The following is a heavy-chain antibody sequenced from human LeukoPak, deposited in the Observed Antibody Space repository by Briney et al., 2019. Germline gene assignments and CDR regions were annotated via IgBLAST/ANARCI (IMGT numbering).Heavy chain of an antibody. J-gene: IGHJ4*02. CDR2: IYYSGST. Sequence: SETLSLTCTVSGGSISSSSYYWGWIRQPPGKGLEWIGSIYYSGSTYYNPSLKSRVTISVDTSKNQFSLKLSSVTAADTAVYYCATDLLYVEMATKRDYWGQGTLVTVSS. CDR3: ATDLLYVEMATKRDY. V-gene: IGHV4-39*07. CDR1: GGSISSSSYY. D-gene: IGHD5-24*01.